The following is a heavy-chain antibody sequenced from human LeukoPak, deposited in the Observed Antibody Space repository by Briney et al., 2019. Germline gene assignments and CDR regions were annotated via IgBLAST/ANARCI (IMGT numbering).Heavy chain of an antibody. J-gene: IGHJ4*02. CDR3: ARGPLYYYDSSGYRFDY. D-gene: IGHD3-22*01. Sequence: SETLSLTCAVYGGSFSGYYWSWIRQPPGKGLEWIGEINHSGSTNYNPSLKSRVTISVDTSKNQFSLKLGSVTAADTAVYYCARGPLYYYDSSGYRFDYWGQGTLVTVSS. CDR2: INHSGST. CDR1: GGSFSGYY. V-gene: IGHV4-34*01.